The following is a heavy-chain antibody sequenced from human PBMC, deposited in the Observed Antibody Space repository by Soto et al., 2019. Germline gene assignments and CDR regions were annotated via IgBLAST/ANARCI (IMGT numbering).Heavy chain of an antibody. J-gene: IGHJ6*02. CDR3: ARYYGSGSYTAYYYYGMDV. Sequence: SETLSLTCAVYGGSFSGYYWSWIRQPPGKGLEWIGEINHSGSTNYNPSLKSRVTISVDTSKNQFSLKLSSVTAADTAVYYCARYYGSGSYTAYYYYGMDVWGQGTTVTAP. D-gene: IGHD3-10*01. CDR2: INHSGST. CDR1: GGSFSGYY. V-gene: IGHV4-34*01.